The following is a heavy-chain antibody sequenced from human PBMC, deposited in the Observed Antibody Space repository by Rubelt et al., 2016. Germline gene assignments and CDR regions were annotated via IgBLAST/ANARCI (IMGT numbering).Heavy chain of an antibody. V-gene: IGHV4-34*01. CDR1: GGSFSGYY. Sequence: QVQLQQWGAGLLKPSETLSLTCAVYGGSFSGYYWSWIRQPPGQGLEWIGYIYYSGSTYYNPSLKSRVTISVDTSKKRFCRELSAGTAADTAVYYCARDLRVRGVTGVFDYWGQGTLVTVSS. J-gene: IGHJ4*02. CDR3: ARDLRVRGVTGVFDY. D-gene: IGHD3-10*01. CDR2: IYYSGST.